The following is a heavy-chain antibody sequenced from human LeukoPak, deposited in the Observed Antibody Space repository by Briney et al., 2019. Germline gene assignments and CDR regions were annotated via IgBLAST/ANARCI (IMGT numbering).Heavy chain of an antibody. D-gene: IGHD6-13*01. V-gene: IGHV1-18*01. CDR1: GYTFTSYD. J-gene: IGHJ4*02. CDR2: ISTYTSNT. Sequence: ASVKVSCKASGYTFTSYDISWVRQARGQGLEWMGWISTYTSNTNQAEKLQGRITMTTDTSTSTAYMELRSLRSDDAAVYYCARGAAGSYDYWGQGTLVTVSS. CDR3: ARGAAGSYDY.